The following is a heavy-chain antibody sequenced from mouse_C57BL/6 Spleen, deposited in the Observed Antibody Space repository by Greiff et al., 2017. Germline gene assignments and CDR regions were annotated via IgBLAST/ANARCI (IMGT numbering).Heavy chain of an antibody. CDR2: FYPGSGSI. V-gene: IGHV1-62-2*01. D-gene: IGHD4-1*01. CDR1: GYTFTEYT. Sequence: QVQLKESGAELVKPGASVKLSCKASGYTFTEYTIHWVKQRAGQGLEWIGWFYPGSGSIKYNEKFKDKATLTADKSSSTVYMELRRLTSEDSAVYFCERHEEAGNWFGYWGQGTLVTVSA. J-gene: IGHJ3*01. CDR3: ERHEEAGNWFGY.